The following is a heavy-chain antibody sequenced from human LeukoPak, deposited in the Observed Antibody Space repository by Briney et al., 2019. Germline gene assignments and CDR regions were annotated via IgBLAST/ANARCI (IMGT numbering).Heavy chain of an antibody. CDR1: GYTFTGYY. V-gene: IGHV1-2*04. CDR3: ARTPIKSSDWDWFDP. D-gene: IGHD6-19*01. J-gene: IGHJ5*02. Sequence: ASVKVSCKASGYTFTGYYMHWVRQAPGQGLEWMGWINPNSGGTNYAQEFQGWVTMTRDTSISTAYMELSRLRSDDTAVYYCARTPIKSSDWDWFDPWGQGTLVTVSS. CDR2: INPNSGGT.